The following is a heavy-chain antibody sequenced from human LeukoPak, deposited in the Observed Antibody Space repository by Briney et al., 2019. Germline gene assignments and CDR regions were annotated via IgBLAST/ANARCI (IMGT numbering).Heavy chain of an antibody. Sequence: GPPVKVSCKTSGYTFTSYYMHWVRQTPGQGLEWMGIINPSGGSTNYAQKFQGRVTMTRDTSTSTVYMALSSLRSEDTAVYYCATDKGPYCSGGSCPYYYYYGMDVWGQGTTVTVSS. CDR1: GYTFTSYY. D-gene: IGHD2-15*01. CDR2: INPSGGST. CDR3: ATDKGPYCSGGSCPYYYYYGMDV. J-gene: IGHJ6*02. V-gene: IGHV1-46*01.